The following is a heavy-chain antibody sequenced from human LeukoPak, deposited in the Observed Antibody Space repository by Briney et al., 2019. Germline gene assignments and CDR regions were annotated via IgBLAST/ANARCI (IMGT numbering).Heavy chain of an antibody. V-gene: IGHV1-2*02. Sequence: GASVKVSCKASGYTFSGYYIHWVRQAPGQGLEWMAWINPSNGDTNYAQKFQGRVTMTRDTSISTAYMELTRLISDDTAVYYCARVGSSGWYVHPTLDYWGQGNLVTVSS. CDR3: ARVGSSGWYVHPTLDY. CDR1: GYTFSGYY. CDR2: INPSNGDT. D-gene: IGHD6-19*01. J-gene: IGHJ4*02.